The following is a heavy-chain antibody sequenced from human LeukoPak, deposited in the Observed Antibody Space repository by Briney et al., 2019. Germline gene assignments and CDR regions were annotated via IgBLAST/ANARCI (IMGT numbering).Heavy chain of an antibody. CDR3: ARVWSIAAAFDY. V-gene: IGHV1-2*02. CDR1: GYTFTGYY. J-gene: IGHJ4*02. Sequence: ASVKVSCKASGYTFTGYYMHWVRQAPGQGLEWMGWINPNSGGTNYAQKFQGRVTTTRDTSISTAYMELSRLRSDDTAVYYCARVWSIAAAFDYWGQGTLVTVSS. D-gene: IGHD6-13*01. CDR2: INPNSGGT.